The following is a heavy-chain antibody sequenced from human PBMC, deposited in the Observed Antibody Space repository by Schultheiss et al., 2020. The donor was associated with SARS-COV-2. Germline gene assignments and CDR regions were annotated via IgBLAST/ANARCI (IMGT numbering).Heavy chain of an antibody. V-gene: IGHV4-61*05. CDR1: GGSISSGGYY. CDR2: IYSSRTT. J-gene: IGHJ3*02. D-gene: IGHD1-26*01. CDR3: ATGVGATTDAFAI. Sequence: SETLSLTCTVSGGSISSGGYYWSWIRQHPGRGLEWIGYIYSSRTTNYNPSLDSRVTISVDKSKNQFSLKLSSVTAADTAVYYCATGVGATTDAFAIWGQGTMVTVSS.